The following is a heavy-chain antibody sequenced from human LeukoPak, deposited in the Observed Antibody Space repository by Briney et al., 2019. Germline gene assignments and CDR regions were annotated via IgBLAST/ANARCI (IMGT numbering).Heavy chain of an antibody. CDR3: ASTIVVVPAAIPPLRHAFDI. Sequence: SETLSLTCAVSGYSISSGYYWGWIRQPPGKGLEWIGSIYHSGSTYYNPSLKSRVTISVDTSKNQFSLKLSSVTAADTAVYYCASTIVVVPAAIPPLRHAFDIWGQGTMVTVSS. CDR1: GYSISSGYY. V-gene: IGHV4-38-2*01. CDR2: IYHSGST. D-gene: IGHD2-2*01. J-gene: IGHJ3*02.